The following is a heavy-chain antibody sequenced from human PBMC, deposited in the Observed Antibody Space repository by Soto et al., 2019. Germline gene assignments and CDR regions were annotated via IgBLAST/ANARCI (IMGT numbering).Heavy chain of an antibody. Sequence: PGGSLRLSCAAFGFTFSSYAMHCVRQAPGKGLEWEAVISYDGSNKYYADSVKGRFTISRDNSKNTLYLQMNSLRAEDTAVYYCARDSKTWYYDFWSGPNNENPNWFDPWGQGTLVTVSS. CDR1: GFTFSSYA. J-gene: IGHJ5*02. CDR3: ARDSKTWYYDFWSGPNNENPNWFDP. CDR2: ISYDGSNK. D-gene: IGHD3-3*01. V-gene: IGHV3-30-3*01.